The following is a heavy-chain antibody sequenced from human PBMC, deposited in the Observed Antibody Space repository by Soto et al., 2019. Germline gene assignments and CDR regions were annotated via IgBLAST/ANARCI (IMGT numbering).Heavy chain of an antibody. CDR3: ARRGYSGSYYYYYGMDV. CDR1: GYSFTSYW. J-gene: IGHJ6*02. Sequence: GESLKISCKGSGYSFTSYWIGWVGQMPGKGLEWMGIIYPGASDTRYSPSFQGQVTISADKSISTAYLQWSSLKASDTAMYYCARRGYSGSYYYYYGMDVWGQGTTVTVSS. D-gene: IGHD1-26*01. V-gene: IGHV5-51*01. CDR2: IYPGASDT.